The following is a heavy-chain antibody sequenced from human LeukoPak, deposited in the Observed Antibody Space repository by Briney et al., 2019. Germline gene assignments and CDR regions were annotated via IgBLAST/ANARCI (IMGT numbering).Heavy chain of an antibody. D-gene: IGHD3-22*01. Sequence: SETLSLTCTVSGGSISSSSYYWGWIRQPPGKGLEWIVSIYYSGSTYYNPSLKSRVTISVDTSKNQFSLKLSSVTAADTAVYYCARRNAGGWLLLHFYFDYWGQGTLVTVSS. J-gene: IGHJ4*02. CDR1: GGSISSSSYY. CDR2: IYYSGST. CDR3: ARRNAGGWLLLHFYFDY. V-gene: IGHV4-39*07.